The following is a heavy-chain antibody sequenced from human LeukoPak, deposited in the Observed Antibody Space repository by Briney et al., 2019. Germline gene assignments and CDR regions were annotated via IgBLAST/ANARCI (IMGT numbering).Heavy chain of an antibody. D-gene: IGHD2-2*01. Sequence: PGGSLRLSCAASGFTFSSYSMNWVRQPPGQGLEWIGEINHSGSTNYNPSLKSRVTISVDTSKNQFSLKLSSVTAADTAVYYCARGDNCSSTSCYLSFFQWWGQGTLVTVSS. CDR2: INHSGST. CDR1: GFTFSSYS. J-gene: IGHJ4*02. CDR3: ARGDNCSSTSCYLSFFQW. V-gene: IGHV4-34*01.